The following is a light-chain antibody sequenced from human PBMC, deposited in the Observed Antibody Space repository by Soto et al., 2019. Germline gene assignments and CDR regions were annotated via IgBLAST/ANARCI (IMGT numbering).Light chain of an antibody. Sequence: AVQMTQSPSSLSASVGDRVTITCRASQAIRSDLGWYQMKPGKVPKLLIYAASNLQSGVPSRFIGRGYGTDFTLTISSLQPEDFATYYCLQDYNYPQTFGQGTKVEI. CDR3: LQDYNYPQT. J-gene: IGKJ1*01. CDR1: QAIRSD. CDR2: AAS. V-gene: IGKV1-6*01.